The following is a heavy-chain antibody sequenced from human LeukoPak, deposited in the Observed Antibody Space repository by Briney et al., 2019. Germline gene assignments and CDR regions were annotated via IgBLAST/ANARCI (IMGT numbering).Heavy chain of an antibody. D-gene: IGHD6-25*01. CDR3: ARGDFSSGTYYFDY. J-gene: IGHJ4*02. V-gene: IGHV1-2*06. CDR1: GYTFTGYY. Sequence: ASVKVSCKASGYTFTGYYMRWVRQAPGQGLEWMGRINPNSGGTNYAQEFQGRVTMTRDTSISTAYMELSRLRSDDTAVYYCARGDFSSGTYYFDYWGQGTLVTVSS. CDR2: INPNSGGT.